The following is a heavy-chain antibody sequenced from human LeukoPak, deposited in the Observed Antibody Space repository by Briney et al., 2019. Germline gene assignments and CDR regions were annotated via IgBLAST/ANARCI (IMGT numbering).Heavy chain of an antibody. J-gene: IGHJ6*03. V-gene: IGHV1-18*01. Sequence: GASVKVSCKASGYTFTSYGISWVRQAPGQGLEWMGWISAYNGNTNYAQKLQGRVTMTRDMSTSTVYMELSSLRSEDTAVYYCARASPLYYGIKDYYYYYMDVWGKGTTVTVSS. CDR2: ISAYNGNT. CDR3: ARASPLYYGIKDYYYYYMDV. CDR1: GYTFTSYG. D-gene: IGHD3-16*02.